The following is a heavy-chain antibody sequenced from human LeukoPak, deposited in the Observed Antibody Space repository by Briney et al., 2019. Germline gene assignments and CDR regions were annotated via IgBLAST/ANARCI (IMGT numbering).Heavy chain of an antibody. Sequence: GGSLRLSCAASAFTFNKYWMHWVRQAPGKGLVWVSRINGDGTTTSDADSVKGGFTMSRDNAKNTLYLQMSGLRAEDTAVYYCATGNYYDSRGYYTFGHWGQGTLVTVSS. CDR1: AFTFNKYW. V-gene: IGHV3-74*01. D-gene: IGHD3-22*01. CDR3: ATGNYYDSRGYYTFGH. J-gene: IGHJ4*02. CDR2: INGDGTTT.